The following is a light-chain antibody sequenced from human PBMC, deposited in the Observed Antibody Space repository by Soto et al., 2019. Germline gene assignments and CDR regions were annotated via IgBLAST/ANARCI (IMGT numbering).Light chain of an antibody. CDR3: CSYAGTYV. J-gene: IGLJ1*01. CDR1: SSDVGGYNY. CDR2: EGT. V-gene: IGLV2-23*01. Sequence: QSALTQPASVSGSPGQSITISCTGTSSDVGGYNYVSWYQQHPGKAPKLMIYEGTQRPSGISFRFSASRSGNTASLTISGLQTEDEADYHCCSYAGTYVFGSGTKLTVL.